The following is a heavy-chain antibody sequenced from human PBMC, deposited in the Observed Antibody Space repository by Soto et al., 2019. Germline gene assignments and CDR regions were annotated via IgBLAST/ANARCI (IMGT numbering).Heavy chain of an antibody. Sequence: GESLKISCKGSGYSFTSYWIGWVRQMPGKGLEWMGIIYPGDSDTRYGPSFQGQVTISADKSISAAYLQWSSLKASDTAMYYCARLGGTYGDHWYYYGDIDVWGKGTTVTVSS. V-gene: IGHV5-51*01. D-gene: IGHD4-17*01. J-gene: IGHJ6*03. CDR2: IYPGDSDT. CDR1: GYSFTSYW. CDR3: ARLGGTYGDHWYYYGDIDV.